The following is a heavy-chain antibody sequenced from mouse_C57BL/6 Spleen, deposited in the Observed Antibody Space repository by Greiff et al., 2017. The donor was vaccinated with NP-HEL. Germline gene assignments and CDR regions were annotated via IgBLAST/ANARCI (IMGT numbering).Heavy chain of an antibody. CDR1: GFTFSSYA. V-gene: IGHV5-4*01. CDR3: ARDYGLRNYFDY. D-gene: IGHD1-1*01. J-gene: IGHJ2*01. CDR2: ISDGGSYT. Sequence: EVKLMESGGGLVKPGGSLKLSCAASGFTFSSYAMSWVRQTPEKRLEWVATISDGGSYTYYPDNVKGRFTISRDNAKNNLYLQMSHLKSEDTAMYYCARDYGLRNYFDYWGQGTTLTVSS.